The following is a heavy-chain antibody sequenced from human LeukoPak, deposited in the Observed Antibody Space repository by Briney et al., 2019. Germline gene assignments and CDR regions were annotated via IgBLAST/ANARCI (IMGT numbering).Heavy chain of an antibody. V-gene: IGHV1-8*01. CDR2: MNPNSGNG. CDR3: ASELRHQDY. J-gene: IGHJ4*02. D-gene: IGHD2-15*01. Sequence: ASVKVSCKASGYTFTSYDINWVRQATGQGLEWMGWMNPNSGNGGYAQKFQGRVTMTSDTPISTAYMELSSLRSEDTAVYYCASELRHQDYWGQGTLVTVSS. CDR1: GYTFTSYD.